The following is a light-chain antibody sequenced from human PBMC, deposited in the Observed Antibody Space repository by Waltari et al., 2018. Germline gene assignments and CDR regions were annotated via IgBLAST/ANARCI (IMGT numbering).Light chain of an antibody. CDR1: QSVLYSANNKNY. V-gene: IGKV4-1*01. J-gene: IGKJ2*01. Sequence: DIVMTQSPDSLAVSLGERATTNCKSSQSVLYSANNKNYVAWYQQKPGQPPKLLIYWASTRDSGVPDRFSGSGSGTDFTLTISSLEAEDVAVYYCQQDDSTPYTFGQGTKLEIK. CDR2: WAS. CDR3: QQDDSTPYT.